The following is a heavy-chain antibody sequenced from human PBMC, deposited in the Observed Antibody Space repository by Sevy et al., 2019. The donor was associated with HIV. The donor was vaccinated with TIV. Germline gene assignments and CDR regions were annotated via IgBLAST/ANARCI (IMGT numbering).Heavy chain of an antibody. CDR3: ARVSWYSSGWLWFDN. CDR1: GGSISSSSYD. Sequence: SETLSLTCTVSGGSISSSSYDWGWIRQPPGKGLEWIGSIYYSGSSYYNPSLKSRVTISVDTSKDQFSLKFTSVTAADTSLYYCARVSWYSSGWLWFDNWGQGTLVTVSS. CDR2: IYYSGSS. J-gene: IGHJ5*02. D-gene: IGHD6-25*01. V-gene: IGHV4-39*01.